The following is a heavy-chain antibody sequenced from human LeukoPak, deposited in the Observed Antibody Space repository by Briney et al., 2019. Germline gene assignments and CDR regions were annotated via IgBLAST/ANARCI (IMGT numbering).Heavy chain of an antibody. CDR1: Y. CDR3: AXXQQWLVYDY. V-gene: IGHV4-59*01. J-gene: IGHJ4*02. D-gene: IGHD6-19*01. CDR2: MHYXGST. Sequence: YXXWXRQXPGXXLEGIGHMHYXGSTNYNPSLKSXXTISVDTXXNQXXRRLSSVNAADTAGYYCAXXQQWLVYDYWGQGTLVTVSS.